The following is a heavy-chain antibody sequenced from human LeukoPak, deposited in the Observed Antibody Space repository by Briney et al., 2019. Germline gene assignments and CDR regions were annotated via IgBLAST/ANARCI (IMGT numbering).Heavy chain of an antibody. CDR2: ISSSGSTI. J-gene: IGHJ6*03. Sequence: GGSLRLSCAASGFTFSSYEMNWVRQAPGKGLEWVSYISSSGSTIYYADSVKGRFTISRDNAKNSLYLQMNSLRAEDTAVYYCARVRSSGWHYYMDVWGKGTTVTVSS. V-gene: IGHV3-48*03. D-gene: IGHD6-19*01. CDR3: ARVRSSGWHYYMDV. CDR1: GFTFSSYE.